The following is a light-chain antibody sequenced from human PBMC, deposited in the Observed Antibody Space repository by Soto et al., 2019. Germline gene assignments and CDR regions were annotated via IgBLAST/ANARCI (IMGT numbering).Light chain of an antibody. J-gene: IGLJ3*02. V-gene: IGLV2-14*01. CDR2: EVS. Sequence: QSVLTQPASVSGSPGQSITISCTGSYKYVSWYQQHPGKAPKFMIYEVSNRPSGVSNRFSGSKSGNTASLTVSGLQAEDEADYYCTSYAGSNNLVFAGGTKLTVL. CDR1: YKY. CDR3: TSYAGSNNLV.